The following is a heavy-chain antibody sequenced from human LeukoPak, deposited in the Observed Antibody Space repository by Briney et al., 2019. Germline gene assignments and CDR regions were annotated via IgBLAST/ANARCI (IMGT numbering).Heavy chain of an antibody. CDR2: IYYSGST. D-gene: IGHD5-24*01. J-gene: IGHJ4*02. V-gene: IGHV4-39*07. CDR1: GGSISSSSYY. CDR3: ARDRGDGYKDY. Sequence: SETLSLTCTVSGGSISSSSYYWGWIRQPPGKGLEWIGSIYYSGSTYYNPSLKSRVAISVDTSKNQFSLKLSSVTAADTAVCYCARDRGDGYKDYWGQGTLVTVSS.